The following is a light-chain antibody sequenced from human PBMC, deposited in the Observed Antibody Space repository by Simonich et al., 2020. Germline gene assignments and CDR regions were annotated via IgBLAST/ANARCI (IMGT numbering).Light chain of an antibody. V-gene: IGKV4-1*01. CDR1: KSVLYCSNNKNY. Sequence: DIVMTQSPDSLAVSLGERAPINCKSSKSVLYCSNNKNYLAWYQQKPGQPPKLLIYWASTREAGVPDRFSGSGSGTDFTLTISSLQAEDVAVYYCQQYYSTPYTFGQGTKLEIK. CDR2: WAS. J-gene: IGKJ2*01. CDR3: QQYYSTPYT.